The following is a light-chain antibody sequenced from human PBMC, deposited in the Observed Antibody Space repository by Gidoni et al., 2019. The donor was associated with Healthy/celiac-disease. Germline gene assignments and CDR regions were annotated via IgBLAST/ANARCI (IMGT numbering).Light chain of an antibody. V-gene: IGKV3-11*01. J-gene: IGKJ4*01. CDR2: DAS. Sequence: EIVLPQSPATLSLSPGERAPHSRRASQSVSSYLAWYQQKPGQAPRPLIYDASNRATGIPARFSGSGSGTDFTLTISSLEPEDFAVYYCQQRSNWPQLTFGGGTKVEIK. CDR1: QSVSSY. CDR3: QQRSNWPQLT.